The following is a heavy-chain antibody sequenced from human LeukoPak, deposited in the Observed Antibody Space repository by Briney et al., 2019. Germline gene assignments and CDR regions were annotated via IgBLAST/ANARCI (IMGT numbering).Heavy chain of an antibody. CDR2: ISWNSGSI. J-gene: IGHJ4*02. V-gene: IGHV3-9*01. Sequence: GRSLRLSCAASGFSFDDYAIHWVRQAPGKGLEWFSGISWNSGSIGYADSVKGRFTISRDNAKNSLYLQMNSLRAEDTAIYYCARESVATPKIDYWGQGTLVTVSS. CDR1: GFSFDDYA. CDR3: ARESVATPKIDY. D-gene: IGHD5-12*01.